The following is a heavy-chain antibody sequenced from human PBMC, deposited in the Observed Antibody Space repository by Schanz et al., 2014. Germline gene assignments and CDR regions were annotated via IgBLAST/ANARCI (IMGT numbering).Heavy chain of an antibody. CDR1: GFTVSTNY. V-gene: IGHV3-53*01. Sequence: EVQLVESGGGLVQPGGSLRLSCAVSGFTVSTNYMTWVRQAPGKGLECVSVLYTGGSTFYAESVRGRFFISRDSSKNTLFLHMNSLRAEDTAVYYCVRDAGRDGYNLAFDVWGQGTTVTVSS. CDR2: LYTGGST. J-gene: IGHJ3*01. CDR3: VRDAGRDGYNLAFDV. D-gene: IGHD1-1*01.